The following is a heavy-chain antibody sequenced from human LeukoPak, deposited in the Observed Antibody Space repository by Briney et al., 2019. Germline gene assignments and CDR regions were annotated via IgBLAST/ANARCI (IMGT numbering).Heavy chain of an antibody. V-gene: IGHV1-2*02. CDR3: ARIKSSNKDPTSGSYFLY. Sequence: GASVKVSCKASGHTFTGYYMHWVRQAPGQGLEWMGWINPNSGGTNYAQKFQGRVTMTRDTSISTAYMELSRLRSDDTAVYYCARIKSSNKDPTSGSYFLYWGQGTLVTVSS. CDR1: GHTFTGYY. D-gene: IGHD1-26*01. J-gene: IGHJ4*02. CDR2: INPNSGGT.